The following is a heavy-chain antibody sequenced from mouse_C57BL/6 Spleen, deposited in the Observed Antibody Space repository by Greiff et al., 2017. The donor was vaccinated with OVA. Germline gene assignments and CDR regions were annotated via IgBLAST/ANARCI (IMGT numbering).Heavy chain of an antibody. Sequence: EVQVVESGGGLVKPGGSLKLSCAASGFTFSDYGMHWVRQAPEKGLEWVAYISSGSSTIYYADTVKGRFTISRDNAKNTLFLQMTSLRSEDTAMYYCARRGLLRYQYYFDYWGQGTTLTVSS. CDR1: GFTFSDYG. V-gene: IGHV5-17*01. D-gene: IGHD1-1*01. CDR2: ISSGSSTI. J-gene: IGHJ2*01. CDR3: ARRGLLRYQYYFDY.